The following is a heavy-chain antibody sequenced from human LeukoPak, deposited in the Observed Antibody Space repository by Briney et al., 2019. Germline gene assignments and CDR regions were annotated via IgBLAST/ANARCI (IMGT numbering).Heavy chain of an antibody. CDR1: GGSFSGYY. Sequence: SETLSPTCTVYGGSFSGYYWSWIRQPPGKGLEWIGEINHSGSTNYNPSLKSRVTISVDTSKNQFSLKLSSVTAADTAVYYCARVGDYGDYVPDYWGQGTLVTVSS. D-gene: IGHD4-17*01. CDR3: ARVGDYGDYVPDY. J-gene: IGHJ4*02. V-gene: IGHV4-34*01. CDR2: INHSGST.